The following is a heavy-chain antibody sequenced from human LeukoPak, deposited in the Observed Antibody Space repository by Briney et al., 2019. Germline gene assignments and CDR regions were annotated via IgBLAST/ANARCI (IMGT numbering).Heavy chain of an antibody. Sequence: PSETLSLTCTVSGVSISDYYWSWIRQSPGKGLEWIGYIYYTGSTYYNPSLKSRVTISVDTSRYQFSLNLKSVTAADTAVYYCARGTHSSSWSWYFDLWGRGTLVTVSS. CDR2: IYYTGST. CDR3: ARGTHSSSWSWYFDL. J-gene: IGHJ2*01. CDR1: GVSISDYY. V-gene: IGHV4-59*01. D-gene: IGHD6-13*01.